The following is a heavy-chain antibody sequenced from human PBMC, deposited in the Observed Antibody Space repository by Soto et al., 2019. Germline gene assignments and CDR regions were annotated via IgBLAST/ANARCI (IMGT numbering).Heavy chain of an antibody. CDR1: GGSISSGGYY. Sequence: QVQLQESGPGLVKPSQTLSLTCTVSGGSISSGGYYWSWIRQHPGKGLEWIGHIYYSGSTYYNPPLPRRVTLSVDTSKNHFSLKLSSVTAADTAVYYCARDKSPITMVRGVTYWYFDLWGRGTLVTVSS. CDR2: IYYSGST. CDR3: ARDKSPITMVRGVTYWYFDL. J-gene: IGHJ2*01. D-gene: IGHD3-10*01. V-gene: IGHV4-31*03.